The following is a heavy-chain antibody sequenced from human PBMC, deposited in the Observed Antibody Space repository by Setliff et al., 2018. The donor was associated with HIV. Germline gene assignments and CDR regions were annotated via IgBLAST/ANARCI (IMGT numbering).Heavy chain of an antibody. CDR1: GYTFTSYS. CDR3: ARDPRPLTIFAVVATNFYYYMDV. J-gene: IGHJ6*03. Sequence: ASVKVSCKASGYTFTSYSINWVRQAPGQGLEWMGWINTNTGNPTYAQDFTGRFVFSMDTSVSTAYLQISSLGAEDTAVYYCARDPRPLTIFAVVATNFYYYMDVWGTGTTVTVSS. V-gene: IGHV7-4-1*02. D-gene: IGHD3-3*01. CDR2: INTNTGNP.